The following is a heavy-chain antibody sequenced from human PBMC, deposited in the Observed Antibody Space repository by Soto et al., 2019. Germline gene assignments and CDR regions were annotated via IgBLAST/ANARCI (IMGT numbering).Heavy chain of an antibody. CDR3: ARDTRGLYRSYYFDY. Sequence: GGSLRLSCAASGFTFSSYWMSWVRQAPGKGLEWVANIKQDGSEKYYVDSVKGRFTISRDNAKNSLYLQMNSLRAEDTAVYYCARDTRGLYRSYYFDYWGQGTLVTVSS. J-gene: IGHJ4*02. D-gene: IGHD6-6*01. V-gene: IGHV3-7*01. CDR1: GFTFSSYW. CDR2: IKQDGSEK.